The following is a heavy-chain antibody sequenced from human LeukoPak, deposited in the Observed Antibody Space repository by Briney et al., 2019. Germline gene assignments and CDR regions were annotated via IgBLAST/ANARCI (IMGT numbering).Heavy chain of an antibody. Sequence: SETLSLTCTVSGGSISSSSYYWGWIRQPPGKGLEWIGYIYYSGSTNYNPSLKSRVTISVDTSKNQFSLKLSSVTAADTAVYYCARRGSSGYLFDYWGQGTLVTVSS. CDR3: ARRGSSGYLFDY. D-gene: IGHD3-22*01. CDR2: IYYSGST. V-gene: IGHV4-61*05. CDR1: GGSISSSSYY. J-gene: IGHJ4*02.